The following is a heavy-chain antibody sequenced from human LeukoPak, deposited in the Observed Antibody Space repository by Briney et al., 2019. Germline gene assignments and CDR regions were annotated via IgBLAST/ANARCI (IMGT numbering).Heavy chain of an antibody. J-gene: IGHJ4*02. CDR3: AKDASVAGTFYFDY. Sequence: GGSLRLSCAASGFTFDDYAMHWVRQAPGKGLEWVSGISWNSGSIGYADSVKGRFTISRDNAKNSLYLQMNSLRAEDTALYYCAKDASVAGTFYFDYWGLGTLVTVSS. V-gene: IGHV3-9*01. CDR1: GFTFDDYA. CDR2: ISWNSGSI. D-gene: IGHD6-19*01.